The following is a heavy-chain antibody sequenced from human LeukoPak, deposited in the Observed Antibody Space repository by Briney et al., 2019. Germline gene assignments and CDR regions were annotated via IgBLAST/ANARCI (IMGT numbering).Heavy chain of an antibody. CDR1: GYTFTSYT. CDR3: ARVRWELPELDY. J-gene: IGHJ4*02. CDR2: INAGNGNT. Sequence: ASVKVSCKASGYTFTSYTLHWVRQAPGQRLEWMGRINAGNGNTKYSQKFQGRVTITRDTSASTAYMEASSLRSEDTAVYYCARVRWELPELDYWGQGTLVSVSS. V-gene: IGHV1-3*01. D-gene: IGHD1-26*01.